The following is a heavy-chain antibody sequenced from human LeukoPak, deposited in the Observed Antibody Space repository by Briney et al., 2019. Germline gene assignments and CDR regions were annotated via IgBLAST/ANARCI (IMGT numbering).Heavy chain of an antibody. V-gene: IGHV3-23*01. J-gene: IGHJ4*02. CDR1: GFTFSNYA. CDR2: ISGGDGTT. D-gene: IGHD6-6*01. CDR3: AKAGSLDIAARQNY. Sequence: PGGSLRLSCAASGFTFSNYAMNWVRQAPGKGLEWASGISGGDGTTFYADSVKGRFTISRDNSKNTLYLQMNSLRAEDTAVYYCAKAGSLDIAARQNYWGQGTLVTVSS.